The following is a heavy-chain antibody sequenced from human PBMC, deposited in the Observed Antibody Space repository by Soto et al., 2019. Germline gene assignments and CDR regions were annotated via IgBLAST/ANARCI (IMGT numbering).Heavy chain of an antibody. D-gene: IGHD3-9*01. CDR1: GYTFTSYA. J-gene: IGHJ6*02. V-gene: IGHV1-3*01. Sequence: ASVKVSCKASGYTFTSYAMHLVRQAPGQRLEXMGXXNXXNXXXXXSXXXQGRVTITRDTSASTAYMELSSLRSEETAVYYCARDLVDYYYGMDVWGQGTTVTVSS. CDR3: ARDLVDYYYGMDV. CDR2: XNXXNXXX.